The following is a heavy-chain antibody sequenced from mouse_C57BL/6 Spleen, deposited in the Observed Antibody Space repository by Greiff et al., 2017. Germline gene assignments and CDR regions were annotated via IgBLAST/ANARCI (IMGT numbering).Heavy chain of an antibody. Sequence: VQLQQPGTELVKPGASVKLSCKASGYTFTSYWMHWVKQRPGQGLEWIGNINPSNGGTNYNEKFKSKATLTVDKSSSTAYMQLSSLTSEDSAVYYCARNGGYYLYAMDYWGQGTSVTVSS. CDR1: GYTFTSYW. CDR3: ARNGGYYLYAMDY. CDR2: INPSNGGT. V-gene: IGHV1-53*01. D-gene: IGHD2-3*01. J-gene: IGHJ4*01.